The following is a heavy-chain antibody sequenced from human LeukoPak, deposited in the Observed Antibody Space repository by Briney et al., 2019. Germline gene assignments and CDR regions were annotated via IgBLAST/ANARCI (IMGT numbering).Heavy chain of an antibody. D-gene: IGHD6-13*01. CDR1: GFTFSSYA. J-gene: IGHJ4*02. CDR2: ISYDGSNK. V-gene: IGHV3-30-3*01. CDR3: ARDPNLSSSWPHFDY. Sequence: PGGSLRLSCAASGFTFSSYAMHWVRQAPGKGLEWVAVISYDGSNKYYADSVKGRFTISRDNSKNTLYLQMNSLRAEDTAVYYCARDPNLSSSWPHFDYWGQGTLVTASS.